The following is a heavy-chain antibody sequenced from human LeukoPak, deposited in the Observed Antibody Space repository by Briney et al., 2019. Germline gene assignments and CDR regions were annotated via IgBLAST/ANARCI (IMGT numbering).Heavy chain of an antibody. Sequence: PSETLSLTCTVPGGSISSSMYYWGWIRQPPGKGLEWIGSIYYSGRTYYTPSLKSRVTISVDTSKNHFSLKLSSVTAADTAVYYCARPDSGKSSLDYWGQGTLVTVSS. D-gene: IGHD3-10*01. V-gene: IGHV4-39*02. CDR1: GGSISSSMYY. CDR2: IYYSGRT. J-gene: IGHJ4*02. CDR3: ARPDSGKSSLDY.